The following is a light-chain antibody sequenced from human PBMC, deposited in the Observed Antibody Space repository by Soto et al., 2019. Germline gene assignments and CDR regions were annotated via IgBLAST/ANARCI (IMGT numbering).Light chain of an antibody. CDR2: GAF. CDR3: HQYYTLLT. CDR1: QSLSSNY. J-gene: IGKJ5*01. Sequence: EIVLTQSPGTLSLSPGERATLSCRASQSLSSNYLAWHQRRPGQAPRLLMFGAFTRASGITDRFSGSGSGTDFTLTINRVEPEDSAVYYCHQYYTLLTFGQGTRLEIK. V-gene: IGKV3-20*01.